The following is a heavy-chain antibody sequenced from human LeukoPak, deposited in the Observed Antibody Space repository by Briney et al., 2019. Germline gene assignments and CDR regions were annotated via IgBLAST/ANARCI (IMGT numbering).Heavy chain of an antibody. CDR2: VNQDGSRR. Sequence: GGSLRLSCAASGFTFTTYCMTWVRQPPPPGQDRVAVVNQDGSRRSYVDSMKGRCSISRDNAKHSLSLQMNSLRAEDTAIYYCARDNWGTPTGVDGFDIWGQGTMVTVSS. CDR1: GFTFTTYC. CDR3: ARDNWGTPTGVDGFDI. J-gene: IGHJ3*02. V-gene: IGHV3-7*05. D-gene: IGHD7-27*01.